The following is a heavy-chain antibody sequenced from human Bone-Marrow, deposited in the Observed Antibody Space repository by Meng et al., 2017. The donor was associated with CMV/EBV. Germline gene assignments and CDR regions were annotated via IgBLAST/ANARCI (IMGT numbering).Heavy chain of an antibody. CDR1: GIILNNVW. D-gene: IGHD3-16*02. V-gene: IGHV3-15*01. J-gene: IGHJ6*02. CDR3: TRRKDSWGSYRYTEAYYGMDV. Sequence: GGSLRLSCAASGIILNNVWMTWVRQTPGKGLEWVGRIKSKADGGTIDYAASVKGRFTISRDDSKNTLYLQMNSLKIEDTAVYYCTRRKDSWGSYRYTEAYYGMDVWGQGTTVTGSS. CDR2: IKSKADGGTI.